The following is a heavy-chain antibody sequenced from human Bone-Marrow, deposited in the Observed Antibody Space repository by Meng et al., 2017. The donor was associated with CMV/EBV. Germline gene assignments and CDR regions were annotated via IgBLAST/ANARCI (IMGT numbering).Heavy chain of an antibody. J-gene: IGHJ4*02. CDR1: GFTFTQYP. CDR2: ISYTGSYI. V-gene: IGHV3-21*01. D-gene: IGHD7-27*01. CDR3: APNLGSGY. Sequence: GGPLRLSCAASGFTFTQYPMNWVRQPPGKGLEWVSSISYTGSYIDYAGSVKGRFTISRDNANNSVYLQMNGLTVEDTAVYYCAPNLGSGYWGQGTLVTVSS.